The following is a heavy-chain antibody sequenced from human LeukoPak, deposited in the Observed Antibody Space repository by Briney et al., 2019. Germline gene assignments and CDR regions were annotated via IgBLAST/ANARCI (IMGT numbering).Heavy chain of an antibody. Sequence: GGSLRLSCAASGFTFSSYAMSWVRQAPGKGLEWVSSVSDSGGSTKNADSVKGRFTISRDNSKNTLYLHMNSLRAEDTAVYYCAKVKEGAGVDYWGQGTLVTVSS. CDR1: GFTFSSYA. V-gene: IGHV3-23*01. CDR2: VSDSGGST. D-gene: IGHD6-13*01. CDR3: AKVKEGAGVDY. J-gene: IGHJ4*02.